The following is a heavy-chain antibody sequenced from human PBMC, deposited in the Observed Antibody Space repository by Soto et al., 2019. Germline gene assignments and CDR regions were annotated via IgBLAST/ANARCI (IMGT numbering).Heavy chain of an antibody. V-gene: IGHV1-8*01. CDR3: ARGRLVAGTVDY. D-gene: IGHD6-19*01. CDR1: GYTFTSYD. J-gene: IGHJ4*02. CDR2: MNPSTGST. Sequence: QVQLVQSGAEVKKPGASVKVSCKASGYTFTSYDIKWVRQATGQGLEWMGWMNPSTGSTGFAQKFQGRGTMISNMSISTAYLELSSLTSEDTAVYYCARGRLVAGTVDYWGQGTLVTVSS.